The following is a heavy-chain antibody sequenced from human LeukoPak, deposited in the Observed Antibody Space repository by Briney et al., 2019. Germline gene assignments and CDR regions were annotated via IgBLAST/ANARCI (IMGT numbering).Heavy chain of an antibody. CDR1: GFTFSSYW. CDR3: ARVRLICTSGSPYFDY. Sequence: GGSLTLSCAPSGFTFSSYWMSWVRQAPGEGLEWVANIKQDGSEKYYVDSVNGRFTITRDNAKNSLYLQMNSLRAEDTAVYYCARVRLICTSGSPYFDYWGQGTLVTVSS. J-gene: IGHJ4*02. D-gene: IGHD2-2*01. CDR2: IKQDGSEK. V-gene: IGHV3-7*01.